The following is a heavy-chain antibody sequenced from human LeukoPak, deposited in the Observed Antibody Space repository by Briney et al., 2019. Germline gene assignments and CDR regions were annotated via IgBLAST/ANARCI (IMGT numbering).Heavy chain of an antibody. D-gene: IGHD6-6*01. Sequence: SQTLSLTCTVSGGSINTNGYYWSWIRQHPGKGLEWIGYIYYSGSTNYNPSLKSRVTISVDTSKNQFSLKLSSVTAADTAVYYCARGVEYSSSSGLGYWGQGTLVTVSS. CDR3: ARGVEYSSSSGLGY. J-gene: IGHJ4*02. CDR2: IYYSGST. V-gene: IGHV4-31*03. CDR1: GGSINTNGYY.